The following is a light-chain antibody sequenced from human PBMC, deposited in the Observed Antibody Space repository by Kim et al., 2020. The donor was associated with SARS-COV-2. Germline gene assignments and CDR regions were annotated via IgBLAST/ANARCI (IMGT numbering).Light chain of an antibody. CDR2: RAF. J-gene: IGKJ2*01. CDR1: QSVSNL. CDR3: QHYRSYSYT. Sequence: DIEMTQSPSTLPASIGDRVTITCRASQSVSNLLAWYQQKPGKAPKLLIYRAFNLETGVPSRFSGSGSGTHFTLTISGLQPDDFATYYCQHYRSYSYTFGQGTKLEI. V-gene: IGKV1-5*03.